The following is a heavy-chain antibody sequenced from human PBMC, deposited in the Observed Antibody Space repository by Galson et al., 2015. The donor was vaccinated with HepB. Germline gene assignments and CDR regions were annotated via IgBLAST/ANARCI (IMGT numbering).Heavy chain of an antibody. CDR3: ARAGDDSGWDFEF. CDR1: GFTLDDYG. V-gene: IGHV3-20*04. Sequence: SLRLSCAVSGFTLDDYGMSWVRQAPGKGLEWVAGSNWNGGDTGYADSVKGRFTISRDDAKNSLHLQMNSLRPEDTGLYYCARAGDDSGWDFEFRGQGTLVTVSS. D-gene: IGHD6-19*01. CDR2: SNWNGGDT. J-gene: IGHJ4*02.